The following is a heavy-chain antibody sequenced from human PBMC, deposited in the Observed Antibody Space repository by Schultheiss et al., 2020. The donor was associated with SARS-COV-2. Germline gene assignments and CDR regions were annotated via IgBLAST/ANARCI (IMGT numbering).Heavy chain of an antibody. CDR2: INHSGST. Sequence: SETLSLTCAVYGGSFSGYYWSWIRQPPGKGLEWIGEINHSGSTNYNPSLKSRVTISVDTSKNQFSLKLSSVTAADTAVYYCAKKWVRGATPNWGQGTLVTVSS. D-gene: IGHD4/OR15-4a*01. V-gene: IGHV4-34*01. J-gene: IGHJ4*02. CDR3: AKKWVRGATPN. CDR1: GGSFSGYY.